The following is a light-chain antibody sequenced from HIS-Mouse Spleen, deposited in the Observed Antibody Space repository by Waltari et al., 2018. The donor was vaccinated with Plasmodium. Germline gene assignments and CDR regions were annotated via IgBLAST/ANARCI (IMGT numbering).Light chain of an antibody. CDR3: YSTDSSGNHRV. V-gene: IGLV3-10*01. Sequence: SYELTQPPPVSVSPGQTARITCSGDALQKKYAYWYQQNAGQAPVLVIYEDSKRPSGIPERFSGSSSGTMATLTISGAQVEDEADYYCYSTDSSGNHRVFGGGTKLTVL. CDR2: EDS. J-gene: IGLJ3*02. CDR1: ALQKKY.